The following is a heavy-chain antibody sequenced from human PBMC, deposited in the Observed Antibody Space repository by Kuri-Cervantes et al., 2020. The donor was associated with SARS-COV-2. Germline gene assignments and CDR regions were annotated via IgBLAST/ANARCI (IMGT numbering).Heavy chain of an antibody. CDR1: GFIFDDYA. J-gene: IGHJ5*02. CDR3: ARGLLGS. CDR2: IYSGGST. V-gene: IGHV3-66*01. Sequence: GESLKISCAASGFIFDDYAMHWVRQAPGKGLEWVSVIYSGGSTYYADSVKGRFTISRDNSKNTLYLQMNSLRAEDTAVYYCARGLLGSWGQGNLVTVSS. D-gene: IGHD3-22*01.